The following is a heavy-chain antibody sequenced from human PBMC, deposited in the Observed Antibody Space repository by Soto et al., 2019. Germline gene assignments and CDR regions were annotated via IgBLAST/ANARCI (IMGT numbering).Heavy chain of an antibody. CDR2: ISGSGGST. V-gene: IGHV3-23*01. CDR1: GFTFSSYA. D-gene: IGHD2-15*01. Sequence: EVQLLESGGGLVQPGGSLRLSCAASGFTFSSYAMSWVRQAPGKGLEWVSAISGSGGSTYYADSVKGRFTISRDNSKNTLYLEMNSLRAEDTAVYYCAKDRYCSGGSCYSLIYYYYYGMDVWGQGTTVTVSS. CDR3: AKDRYCSGGSCYSLIYYYYYGMDV. J-gene: IGHJ6*02.